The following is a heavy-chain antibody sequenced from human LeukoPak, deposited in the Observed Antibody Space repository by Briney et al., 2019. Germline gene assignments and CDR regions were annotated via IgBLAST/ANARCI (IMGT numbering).Heavy chain of an antibody. J-gene: IGHJ5*02. Sequence: GGSLRLSCAASGFTFSSYAMSWVRQAPGKGLEWVSAISGSGGRTYYADSVKGRFTISRDNSKNTLYLQMNSLRAEDTAVYYCAKDRLAAAGKVLWFDPWGQGTLVTVSS. V-gene: IGHV3-23*01. CDR2: ISGSGGRT. D-gene: IGHD6-13*01. CDR3: AKDRLAAAGKVLWFDP. CDR1: GFTFSSYA.